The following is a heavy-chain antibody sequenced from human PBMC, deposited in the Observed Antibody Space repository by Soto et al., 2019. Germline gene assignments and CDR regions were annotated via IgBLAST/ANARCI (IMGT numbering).Heavy chain of an antibody. J-gene: IGHJ4*02. CDR1: GGIFHGYG. CDR2: IRFDGSNE. CDR3: ARDGIGGTVFRGYLDY. Sequence: QEQLVESGGGVVQPGTSLRLSCAVPGGIFHGYGMHWVRQAPGKGLEWVAIIRFDGSNEEYPDSVKGRFTISRDNSKNTLYLQMNTLGAEDTAVYYCARDGIGGTVFRGYLDYWGRGTVVTVSS. V-gene: IGHV3-33*01. D-gene: IGHD1-7*01.